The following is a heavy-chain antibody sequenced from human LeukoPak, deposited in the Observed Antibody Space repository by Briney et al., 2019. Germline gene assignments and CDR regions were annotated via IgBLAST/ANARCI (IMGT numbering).Heavy chain of an antibody. CDR3: ARLYYDSRGYYIDY. CDR1: GGSISSYY. D-gene: IGHD3-22*01. V-gene: IGHV4-59*08. CDR2: IYYSGTT. Sequence: SETLSLTCTVSGGSISSYYWSWIRQPPGKGLEWIGYIYYSGTTNYNPSLKSRVTISVDTSKNQFSLKLTSVTAADTAVYYCARLYYDSRGYYIDYWGQGTLVTVSS. J-gene: IGHJ4*02.